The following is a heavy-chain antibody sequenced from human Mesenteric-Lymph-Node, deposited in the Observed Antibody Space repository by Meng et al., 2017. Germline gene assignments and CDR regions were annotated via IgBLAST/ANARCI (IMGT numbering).Heavy chain of an antibody. J-gene: IGHJ1*01. CDR3: ARAGSGSYPAEYFQH. CDR2: IYSGGST. Sequence: GGSLRLSCAASGFTLSSNYMSWVRQAPGKGLEWVSFIYSGGSTYYADSVKGRFTISRDNAKNSLYLQMDSLRAEETAVYYCARAGSGSYPAEYFQHWGQGTLVTVSS. CDR1: GFTLSSNY. V-gene: IGHV3-53*01. D-gene: IGHD1-26*01.